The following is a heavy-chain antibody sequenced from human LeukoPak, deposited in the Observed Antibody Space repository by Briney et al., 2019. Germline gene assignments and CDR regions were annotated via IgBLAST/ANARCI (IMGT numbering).Heavy chain of an antibody. CDR3: ARDWFHAIDY. D-gene: IGHD2/OR15-2a*01. CDR1: GFTFSSYA. CDR2: ISGSGGST. J-gene: IGHJ4*02. Sequence: QTGGSLRLSCAASGFTFSSYAMSWVRQAPGKGLEWVSAISGSGGSTYYADSVKGRFTISRDNAKNTLYLQMNSLRAEDTAVYYCARDWFHAIDYWGQGTLVTVSS. V-gene: IGHV3-23*01.